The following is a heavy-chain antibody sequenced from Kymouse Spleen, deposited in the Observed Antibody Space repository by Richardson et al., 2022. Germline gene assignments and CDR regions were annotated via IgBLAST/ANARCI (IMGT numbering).Heavy chain of an antibody. CDR3: ARQLIAVAGTFHFDY. V-gene: IGHV4-39*01. CDR2: IYYSGST. CDR1: GGSISSSSYY. D-gene: IGHD6-19*01. Sequence: QLQLQESGPGLVKPSETLSLTCTVSGGSISSSSYYWGWIRQPPGKGLEWIGSIYYSGSTYYNPSLKSRVTISVDTSKNQFSLKLSSVTAADTAVYYCARQLIAVAGTFHFDYWGQGTLVTVSS. J-gene: IGHJ4*02.